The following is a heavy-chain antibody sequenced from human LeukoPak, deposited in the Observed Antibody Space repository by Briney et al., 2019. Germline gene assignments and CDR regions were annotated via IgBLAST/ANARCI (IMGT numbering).Heavy chain of an antibody. D-gene: IGHD6-13*01. Sequence: ASVKVSCKASGYTFTGYYMHWVRQAPGQGLEWMGWINPNSGGTNYAQKFQGRVTMTRDTSISTAYMELSRLRSDDTAVYYCARSSSSWYEDEIYYFDYWGQGTLVTVPS. V-gene: IGHV1-2*02. CDR1: GYTFTGYY. CDR2: INPNSGGT. CDR3: ARSSSSWYEDEIYYFDY. J-gene: IGHJ4*02.